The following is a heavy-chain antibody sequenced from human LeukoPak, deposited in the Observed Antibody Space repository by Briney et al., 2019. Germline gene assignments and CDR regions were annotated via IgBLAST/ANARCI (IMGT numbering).Heavy chain of an antibody. V-gene: IGHV3-74*01. Sequence: PGGSLRLSCAASGFTFSNYWMHWVRHAPAKGLVLVSRISSDGGSSTYADSVKGRFTVSRDNAKNTLYLQMNSLRAEDTAVYYCVRDKTRNDFDYWGQGTLVTVSS. CDR2: ISSDGGSS. D-gene: IGHD1-14*01. CDR1: GFTFSNYW. CDR3: VRDKTRNDFDY. J-gene: IGHJ4*02.